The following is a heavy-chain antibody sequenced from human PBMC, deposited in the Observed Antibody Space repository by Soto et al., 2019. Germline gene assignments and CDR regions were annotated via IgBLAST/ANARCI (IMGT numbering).Heavy chain of an antibody. CDR1: GFTFSDYY. V-gene: IGHV3-11*06. J-gene: IGHJ4*02. Sequence: QVQLVESGGGLVKPGGSLRLSCAAYGFTFSDYYMSWIRQAPGKGLEWVSYISSSSSYTNYADSVKGRFTISRDNAKNSLYLQMNSLRAEDTAVYYCAREIDSSGYFDYWGQGTLVTVSS. CDR3: AREIDSSGYFDY. CDR2: ISSSSSYT. D-gene: IGHD3-22*01.